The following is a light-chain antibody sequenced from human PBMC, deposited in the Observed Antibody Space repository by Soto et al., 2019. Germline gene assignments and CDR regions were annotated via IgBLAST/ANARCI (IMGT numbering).Light chain of an antibody. CDR2: RAS. CDR1: QSINSNY. J-gene: IGKJ3*01. Sequence: DIVLTQSPGTLSLSPGERATLSCRASQSINSNYLAWYQHKPGQAPRLLIYRASSRATGIPDRFSGSGSGTDCTLTINRLEPEDFAVFYCQHYGNSIFTFGPGTKVDVK. V-gene: IGKV3-20*01. CDR3: QHYGNSIFT.